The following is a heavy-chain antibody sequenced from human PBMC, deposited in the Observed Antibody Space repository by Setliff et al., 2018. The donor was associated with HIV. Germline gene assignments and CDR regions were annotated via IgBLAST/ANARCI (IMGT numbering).Heavy chain of an antibody. J-gene: IGHJ4*01. Sequence: SGPTLVNPPETLTLTCAFSGFSLATDGVSLGWIRQPPGEGLEWLALIYWDDDTRYNPSLKNRLTITKDTSRNQVDLTVSNMDPVDTATYFCVHVSYYREVYFDAWGQGILVTVSS. D-gene: IGHD3-10*01. CDR2: IYWDDDT. CDR1: GFSLATDGVS. V-gene: IGHV2-5*02. CDR3: VHVSYYREVYFDA.